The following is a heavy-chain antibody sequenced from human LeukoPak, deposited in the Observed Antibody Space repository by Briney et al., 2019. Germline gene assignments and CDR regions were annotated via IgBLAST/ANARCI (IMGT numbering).Heavy chain of an antibody. V-gene: IGHV4-59*01. D-gene: IGHD3-16*01. J-gene: IGHJ4*02. CDR2: IYYSGST. CDR1: GGSISSYY. Sequence: SETLSLTCTVSGGSISSYYWSWIRQPPGKGLEWIGYIYYSGSTNYNPSLKSRVTISVDTSKNQFSLKLSSVTAADTAVYYCAGAVAPRLGFDYWGQGTLVTVSS. CDR3: AGAVAPRLGFDY.